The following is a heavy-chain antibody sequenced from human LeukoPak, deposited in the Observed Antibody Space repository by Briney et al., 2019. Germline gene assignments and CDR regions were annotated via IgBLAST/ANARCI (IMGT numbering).Heavy chain of an antibody. CDR2: IYPGDSDN. CDR3: AKSGGSRPLYFDY. D-gene: IGHD2-15*01. CDR1: GYTFPNHC. V-gene: IGHV5-51*01. J-gene: IGHJ4*02. Sequence: GESLKISCKGSGYTFPNHCIGWVRQMPGRGLEWRRIIYPGDSDNRYSAYFQGQVTISADKSITTDYIQWSSLKASDTAMYFCAKSGGSRPLYFDYWGQGALVTVSS.